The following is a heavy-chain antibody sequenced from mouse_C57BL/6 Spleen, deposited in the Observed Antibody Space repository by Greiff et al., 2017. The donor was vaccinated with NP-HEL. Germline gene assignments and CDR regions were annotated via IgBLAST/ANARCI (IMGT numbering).Heavy chain of an antibody. CDR1: GYTFTDYY. Sequence: VQLQQSGPELVKPGASVKISCKASGYTFTDYYMNWVKQSHGKSLEWIGDINPNNGGTSYNQKFKGKATLTVDKSSSTAYMELRSLTSEDSAVYYCARSHLIGGYFDVWGTGTTVTVSS. V-gene: IGHV1-26*01. J-gene: IGHJ1*03. CDR2: INPNNGGT. D-gene: IGHD1-2*01. CDR3: ARSHLIGGYFDV.